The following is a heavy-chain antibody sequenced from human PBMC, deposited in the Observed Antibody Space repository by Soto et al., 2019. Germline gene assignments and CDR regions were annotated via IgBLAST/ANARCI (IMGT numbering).Heavy chain of an antibody. CDR2: ISSDGHHQ. J-gene: IGHJ4*02. CDR1: GFSFNDYA. Sequence: GGSLRLSCATSGFSFNDYAMYCVRQAPGQGLEWAAIISSDGHHQFYLDNLRGRFTVSRDNSKNTLYSQMNSLRPEDTAVYYCSRGTDYPQSSGLHAEYWGPGTVVNVSS. CDR3: SRGTDYPQSSGLHAEY. V-gene: IGHV3-30*03. D-gene: IGHD3-22*01.